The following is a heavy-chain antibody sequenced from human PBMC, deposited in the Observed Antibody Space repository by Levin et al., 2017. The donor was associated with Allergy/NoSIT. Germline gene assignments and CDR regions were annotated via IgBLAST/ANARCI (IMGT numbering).Heavy chain of an antibody. V-gene: IGHV3-33*01. CDR2: IWYDGNNK. CDR1: GFHFSSHG. Sequence: LSLTCAASGFHFSSHGMHWVRQAPGKGLEWVSVIWYDGNNKFYADSVKGRFTISRDNSKNTLYLQMNSLRAEDTAVYYCARSPYCSGGTCYPGNPPYGMDVWGQGTTVTVSS. CDR3: ARSPYCSGGTCYPGNPPYGMDV. J-gene: IGHJ6*02. D-gene: IGHD2-15*01.